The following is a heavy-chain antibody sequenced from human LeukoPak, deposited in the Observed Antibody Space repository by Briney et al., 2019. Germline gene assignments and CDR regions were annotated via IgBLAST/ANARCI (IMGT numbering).Heavy chain of an antibody. CDR1: GFSFSSFF. CDR2: ISANGGRT. V-gene: IGHV3-64*01. J-gene: IGHJ4*02. CDR3: AKDMDTPYYDILTGYYGVDY. Sequence: GGSLRLSCAASGFSFSSFFMHRVRQAPGKGLEYVSGISANGGRTYYANSVKGRFTISRDNSKNTLYLHLGSLRAEDTAVYYCAKDMDTPYYDILTGYYGVDYWGQGTLVTVSS. D-gene: IGHD3-9*01.